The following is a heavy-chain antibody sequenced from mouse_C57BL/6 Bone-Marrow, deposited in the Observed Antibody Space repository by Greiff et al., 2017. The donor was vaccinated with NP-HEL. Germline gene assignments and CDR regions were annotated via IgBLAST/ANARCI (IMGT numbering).Heavy chain of an antibody. CDR3: ARHVHLGRTDWYFDV. V-gene: IGHV5-15*01. D-gene: IGHD4-1*01. Sequence: EVKVVESGGGLVQPGGSLKLSCAASGFTFSDYGMAWVRQAPRKGPEWVAFISNLAYSIYYADTVTGRFTISRENAKNTLYLEMSSLRSEDTAMYYCARHVHLGRTDWYFDVWGTGTTVTVSS. CDR2: ISNLAYSI. J-gene: IGHJ1*03. CDR1: GFTFSDYG.